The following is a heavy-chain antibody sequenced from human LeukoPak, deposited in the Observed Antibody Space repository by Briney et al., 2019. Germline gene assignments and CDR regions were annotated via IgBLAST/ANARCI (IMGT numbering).Heavy chain of an antibody. Sequence: TASETLSLTCTVSGGSISGYYWSWIRQPPGKGLEWIGYIYYSGSTNSNPSLQSRVTISVDTSKNQFSLKLSSVTAADTAVYYCARVAEAALPWYFDLWGRGTPITVSS. CDR1: GGSISGYY. D-gene: IGHD6-6*01. CDR2: IYYSGST. J-gene: IGHJ2*01. V-gene: IGHV4-59*01. CDR3: ARVAEAALPWYFDL.